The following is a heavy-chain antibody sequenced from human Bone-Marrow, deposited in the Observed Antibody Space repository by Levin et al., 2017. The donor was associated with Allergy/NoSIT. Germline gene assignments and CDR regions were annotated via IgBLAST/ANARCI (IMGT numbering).Heavy chain of an antibody. CDR3: ANKKGAAGTSPFDV. D-gene: IGHD6-13*01. V-gene: IGHV1-8*01. CDR1: GNTFSSYD. Sequence: WASVKVSCRPSGNTFSSYDINWVRQVTGQGLEWLGWMNPKTGNIGYAQKFKGRVTMTRDTSISTAYLELSSLTSEDTAVYYCANKKGAAGTSPFDVWGQGTTVTVSS. J-gene: IGHJ3*01. CDR2: MNPKTGNI.